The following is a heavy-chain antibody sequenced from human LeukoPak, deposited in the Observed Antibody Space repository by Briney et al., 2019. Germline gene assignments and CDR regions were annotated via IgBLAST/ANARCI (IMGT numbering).Heavy chain of an antibody. J-gene: IGHJ4*02. Sequence: GGSLRLSCAASGFTFSDYYMSWIRQAPGKGLEWVASIKHDGSEKYYVDSVRGRFTISRDNTMNSLYLQMSSLRAEDTAVYYCATDRGWRTSGYYLYYFEYWGQGTLVTFSS. V-gene: IGHV3-7*01. D-gene: IGHD3-3*01. CDR1: GFTFSDYY. CDR3: ATDRGWRTSGYYLYYFEY. CDR2: IKHDGSEK.